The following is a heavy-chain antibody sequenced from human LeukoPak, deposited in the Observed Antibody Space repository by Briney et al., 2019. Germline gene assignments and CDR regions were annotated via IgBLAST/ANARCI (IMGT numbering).Heavy chain of an antibody. J-gene: IGHJ6*03. CDR1: GFSLSTSGMR. CDR3: ARINGDSGTYYMDV. CDR2: IDWDDDK. V-gene: IGHV2-70*04. Sequence: SGPTLVNPTQTLTLTCTFSGFSLSTSGMRESWIRQPPGKALEWLARIDWDDDKFYSTSLKTRLTISKDTSKNQVVLTMTNMDPVDTATYYCARINGDSGTYYMDVWGKGTTVTVSS. D-gene: IGHD1-26*01.